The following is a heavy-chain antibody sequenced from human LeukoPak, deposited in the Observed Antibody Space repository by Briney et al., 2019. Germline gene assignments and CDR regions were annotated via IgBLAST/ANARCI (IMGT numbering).Heavy chain of an antibody. CDR2: IRSKANSYAT. CDR3: TRRGVGLYGMDV. CDR1: GFTFSGSA. Sequence: PGGSLKLSCAASGFTFSGSAMHWVRQASGKGLGWVGRIRSKANSYATAYAASVKGRFTISRDDSKNTAYLQMNSLKTEDTAVYYCTRRGVGLYGMDVWGQGTTVTVSS. V-gene: IGHV3-73*01. D-gene: IGHD1-26*01. J-gene: IGHJ6*02.